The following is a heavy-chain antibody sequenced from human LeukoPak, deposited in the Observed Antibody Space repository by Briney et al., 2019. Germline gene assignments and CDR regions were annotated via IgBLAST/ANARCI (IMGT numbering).Heavy chain of an antibody. D-gene: IGHD3/OR15-3a*01. J-gene: IGHJ3*02. CDR2: IYYSGST. CDR3: ARARSGLNAFDI. V-gene: IGHV4-31*03. Sequence: SQTLSLTCTVSGGSITRGGYYWSWIRQHPGKGLEWIGHIYYSGSTYHNPSLKSRVTISVDTSKSQLSLKVGSVTAADTAVYYCARARSGLNAFDIWGQGTMVTVSS. CDR1: GGSITRGGYY.